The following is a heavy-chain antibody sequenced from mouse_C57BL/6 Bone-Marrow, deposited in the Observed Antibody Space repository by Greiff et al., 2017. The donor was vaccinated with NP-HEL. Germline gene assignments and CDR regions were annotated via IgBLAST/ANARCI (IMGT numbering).Heavy chain of an antibody. J-gene: IGHJ3*01. CDR1: GFSLSTFGMG. Sequence: QVTLKVSGPGILQPSQTLSLTCSFSGFSLSTFGMGVGWIRQPSGKGLEWLAHSWWDDDKYYNPALKSRLTISKDTSKNQVFLKIANVDTADTATYYCALYYGWFAYWGQGTLVTVSA. D-gene: IGHD1-1*01. CDR3: ALYYGWFAY. V-gene: IGHV8-8*01. CDR2: SWWDDDK.